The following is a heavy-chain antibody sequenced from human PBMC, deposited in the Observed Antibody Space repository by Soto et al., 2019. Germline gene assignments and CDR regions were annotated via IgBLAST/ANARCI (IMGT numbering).Heavy chain of an antibody. CDR1: GGSISSGGYY. J-gene: IGHJ5*02. CDR2: IYYSGST. CDR3: AGGELNGPTPSDP. D-gene: IGHD2-8*01. V-gene: IGHV4-31*03. Sequence: QVQLQESGPGLVKPSQTLSLTCTVSGGSISSGGYYWSWIRQHPGKGLEWIGYIYYSGSTYYNPSLKSRVTISVVTSKNQFSLKLSSVTAADTAVYYCAGGELNGPTPSDPWGQGTLVTVSS.